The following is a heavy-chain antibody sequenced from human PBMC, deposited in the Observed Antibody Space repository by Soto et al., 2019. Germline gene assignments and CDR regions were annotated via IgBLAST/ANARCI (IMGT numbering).Heavy chain of an antibody. CDR1: GGSFSSDSFI. V-gene: IGHV4-31*03. Sequence: SETLSLTCSVSGGSFSSDSFIWSWVRQFPGKGLEWIGYINYSGTTYYNPSLRSRITMSVDTSKNQFALNLSSVTAADTAVYYCARDHKWDGMDVWGQGTTVTVSS. J-gene: IGHJ6*02. CDR2: INYSGTT. D-gene: IGHD1-26*01. CDR3: ARDHKWDGMDV.